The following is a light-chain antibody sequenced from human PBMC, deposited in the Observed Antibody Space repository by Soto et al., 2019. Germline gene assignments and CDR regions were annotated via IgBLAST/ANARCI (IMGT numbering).Light chain of an antibody. J-gene: IGLJ1*01. Sequence: QSVLTQPPSVSGAPGQTVTISCTGSSSNIGAGFDVHWYQQVPGTAPKLLIFGNNNRPSGVPDRFSGSKSGTSASLAITGLQAEDEGDYYCQSYDSTLSARYVFGTGTKLTVL. CDR3: QSYDSTLSARYV. V-gene: IGLV1-40*01. CDR2: GNN. CDR1: SSNIGAGFD.